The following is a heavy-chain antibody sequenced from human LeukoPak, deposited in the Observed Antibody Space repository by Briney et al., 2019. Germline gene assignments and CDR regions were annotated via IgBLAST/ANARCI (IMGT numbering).Heavy chain of an antibody. CDR3: ARDLGYCSGGSCYSSHPDY. CDR1: GFTLSSYA. J-gene: IGHJ4*02. Sequence: GAPRPPPAAPGFTLSSYALHRGRQAPSQGGEGVAGISYDGNNKYYADSVKGRFTISRDNSKNTLYLQMNSLRAEDTAVYYCARDLGYCSGGSCYSSHPDYWGQGTLVTVSS. V-gene: IGHV3-30-3*01. D-gene: IGHD2-15*01. CDR2: ISYDGNNK.